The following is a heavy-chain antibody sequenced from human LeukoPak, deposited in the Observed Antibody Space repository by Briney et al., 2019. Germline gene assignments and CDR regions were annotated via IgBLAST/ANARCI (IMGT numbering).Heavy chain of an antibody. D-gene: IGHD2-15*01. CDR2: ISGSGGST. V-gene: IGHV3-23*01. CDR3: AKEGVVVVAATESHFQH. J-gene: IGHJ1*01. CDR1: GFTSSSYA. Sequence: GGSLRLSCAASGFTSSSYAMSWVRQAPGKGLEWVSAISGSGGSTYYADSVKGRFTISRDNSKNTLYLQMNSLRAEDTAVYYCAKEGVVVVAATESHFQHWGQSTLVTVSS.